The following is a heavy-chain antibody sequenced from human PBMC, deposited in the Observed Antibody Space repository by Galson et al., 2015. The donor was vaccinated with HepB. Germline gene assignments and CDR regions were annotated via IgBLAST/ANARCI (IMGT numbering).Heavy chain of an antibody. CDR2: ISGSATGT. J-gene: IGHJ4*02. V-gene: IGHV3-23*01. D-gene: IGHD1-7*01. Sequence: MSWVRQAPGKGLEWVSAISGSATGTKYADSLKGRFTISRDNSKNTVYLQMISLRADATAVYYCATHDWNYPTFDYWGQGTLVTVSS. CDR3: ATHDWNYPTFDY.